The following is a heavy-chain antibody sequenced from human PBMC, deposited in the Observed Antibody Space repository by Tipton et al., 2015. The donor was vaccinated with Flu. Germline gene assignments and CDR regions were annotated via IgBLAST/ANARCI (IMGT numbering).Heavy chain of an antibody. CDR1: GFAFDDYV. CDR3: TRETYRTNFYHYGMDV. D-gene: IGHD4-11*01. CDR2: MSGDSGTI. Sequence: QLVQSGGGLVKPGGSLRLSCAASGFAFDDYVMHWVRQGPGKGLEWVSGMSGDSGTIGYAESVKGRFAISRDNADRSLYLQMNSLRVEDTAVYYCTRETYRTNFYHYGMDVWGQGTTVTVSS. V-gene: IGHV3-9*01. J-gene: IGHJ6*02.